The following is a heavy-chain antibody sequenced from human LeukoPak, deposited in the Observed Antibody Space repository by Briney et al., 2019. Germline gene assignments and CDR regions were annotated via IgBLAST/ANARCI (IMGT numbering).Heavy chain of an antibody. J-gene: IGHJ3*02. Sequence: SETLSLTCTASGTSISSYYWSWIRQPAGKGLEWIGRIYTIGSTNYNPSLKSRVTMSVDTSKNQLSLKLSSVTAADTAVYYCAKTYYYDSSGYYRDAFDIWGQGTMVTVSS. CDR3: AKTYYYDSSGYYRDAFDI. CDR1: GTSISSYY. CDR2: IYTIGST. D-gene: IGHD3-22*01. V-gene: IGHV4-4*07.